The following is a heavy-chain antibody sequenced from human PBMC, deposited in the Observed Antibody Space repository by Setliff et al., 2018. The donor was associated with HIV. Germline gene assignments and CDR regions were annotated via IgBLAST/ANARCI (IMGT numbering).Heavy chain of an antibody. J-gene: IGHJ5*02. CDR2: VYNSGIT. Sequence: LSLTCTVSGGSISSSGPGYYWGWVRQPPGGGLEWIGSVYNSGITFKNPSLKSRVSISVDRSGNQFSLRLTSVTAADTAVYYCATCRHRPSNWFDPWGQGTVVTVSS. V-gene: IGHV4-39*07. CDR1: GGSISSSGPGYY. CDR3: ATCRHRPSNWFDP.